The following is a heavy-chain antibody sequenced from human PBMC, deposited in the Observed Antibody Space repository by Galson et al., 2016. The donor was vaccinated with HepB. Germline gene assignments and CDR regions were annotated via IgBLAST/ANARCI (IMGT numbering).Heavy chain of an antibody. CDR2: ISSRDNII. D-gene: IGHD5-12*01. CDR3: ARDWHGGYDSDV. Sequence: SLRLSCAASGFTFSIYSMHWVRQAPGKGLEWVSYISSRDNIIYYADSVKGRFTISRDNAKNSLYLQMNSLRAEDTAVYYCARDWHGGYDSDVWGQGTLVTVSS. V-gene: IGHV3-48*01. J-gene: IGHJ4*02. CDR1: GFTFSIYS.